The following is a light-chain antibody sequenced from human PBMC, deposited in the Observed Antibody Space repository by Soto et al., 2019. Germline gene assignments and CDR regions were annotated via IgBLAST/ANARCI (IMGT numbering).Light chain of an antibody. V-gene: IGLV2-14*01. CDR3: SSYTSSDTLI. J-gene: IGLJ2*01. Sequence: QSALTQPASVSGSPGQSITISCTGTSSDVGGYNSVSWYQHHPGKAPKLMIYEVSNRPSGISNRFSGSKSGNTASLTISGLQAEDEADYYFSSYTSSDTLIFGGGTKLTVL. CDR2: EVS. CDR1: SSDVGGYNS.